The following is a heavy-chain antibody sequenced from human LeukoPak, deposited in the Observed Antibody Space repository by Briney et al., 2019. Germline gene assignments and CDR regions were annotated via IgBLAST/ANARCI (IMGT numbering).Heavy chain of an antibody. CDR1: GFTFSDYY. Sequence: PGGSLRLSCAASGFTFSDYYMSWIRQTPGKGLEWVSYISSSGSSIYYADSVKGRFTISRDNAKNSLYLQMNSLTGEDTAVYYCARDTPHYYDSSGYYPVDYWGQGTLVTVSS. J-gene: IGHJ4*02. CDR2: ISSSGSSI. D-gene: IGHD3-22*01. CDR3: ARDTPHYYDSSGYYPVDY. V-gene: IGHV3-11*04.